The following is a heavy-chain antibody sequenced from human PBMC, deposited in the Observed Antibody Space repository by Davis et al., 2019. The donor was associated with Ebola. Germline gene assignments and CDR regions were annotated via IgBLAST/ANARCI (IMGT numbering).Heavy chain of an antibody. CDR1: GFSFSSCS. CDR3: ARDRSSWTGWFDP. J-gene: IGHJ5*02. V-gene: IGHV3-21*06. CDR2: ISSSSTSR. D-gene: IGHD6-13*01. Sequence: GESLKISCAGSGFSFSSCSMNWVRQAPGKGLEWVSSISSSSTSRYYVDSVKGRFTISRDNAKNSLYLQMNSLRVEDTAVYYCARDRSSWTGWFDPWGQGTLVTVSS.